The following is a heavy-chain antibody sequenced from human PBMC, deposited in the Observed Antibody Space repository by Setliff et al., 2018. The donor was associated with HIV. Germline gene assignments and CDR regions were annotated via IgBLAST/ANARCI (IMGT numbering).Heavy chain of an antibody. D-gene: IGHD3-9*01. CDR3: AREYDVLTGYYISAFDI. J-gene: IGHJ3*02. CDR2: INPNTGDT. CDR1: GYTFTGYF. Sequence: ASVKVSCKASGYTFTGYFIHWVRQAPGQGLEWMGRINPNTGDTNYAQKFQDRVTMTRDTSINTAYMELSRLRSDDTAVYYFAREYDVLTGYYISAFDIWGQGTMVTVSS. V-gene: IGHV1-2*06.